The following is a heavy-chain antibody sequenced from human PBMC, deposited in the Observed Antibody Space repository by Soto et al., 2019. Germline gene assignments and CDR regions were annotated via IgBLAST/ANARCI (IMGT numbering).Heavy chain of an antibody. Sequence: QITLKESGPTLVKPSQTLTLTCTFSGFSLSTSGVGVGWIRQPPGKALEWLALIYWDDDKRYSPSLKSRLTITKDTSKNQVVPTMTNMDPVDTATYYCAHPRDYGSGTWFDPWGQGTLVTVSS. D-gene: IGHD3-10*01. J-gene: IGHJ5*02. CDR1: GFSLSTSGVG. CDR2: IYWDDDK. V-gene: IGHV2-5*02. CDR3: AHPRDYGSGTWFDP.